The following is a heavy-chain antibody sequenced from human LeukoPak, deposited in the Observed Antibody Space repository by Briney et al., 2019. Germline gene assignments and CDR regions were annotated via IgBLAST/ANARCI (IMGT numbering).Heavy chain of an antibody. CDR1: GYTFTDYL. V-gene: IGHV1-2*02. Sequence: ASVKVSCKASGYTFTDYLMHWVRQAPGQGLEWMGWINPNSGGTNYAQKFQGRVTMTRDTSISTAYMEVRRLRSDDTAVYYCARIRDANDAFDIWGQGTMVTVSS. CDR3: ARIRDANDAFDI. J-gene: IGHJ3*02. CDR2: INPNSGGT.